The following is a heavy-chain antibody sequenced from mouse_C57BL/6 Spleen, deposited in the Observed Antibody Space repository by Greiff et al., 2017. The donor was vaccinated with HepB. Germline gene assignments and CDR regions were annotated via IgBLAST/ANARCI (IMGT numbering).Heavy chain of an antibody. CDR3: ARDGSLDY. CDR2: INPSTGGT. Sequence: EVQLQQSGPELVKPGASVKISCKASGYSFTGYYMNWVKQSPEKSLEWIGEINPSTGGTTYNQKFKAKATLTVDKSSITAYMQLKSLTSEDSAVYYCARDGSLDYWGQGTTLTVSS. J-gene: IGHJ2*01. V-gene: IGHV1-42*01. CDR1: GYSFTGYY. D-gene: IGHD1-1*01.